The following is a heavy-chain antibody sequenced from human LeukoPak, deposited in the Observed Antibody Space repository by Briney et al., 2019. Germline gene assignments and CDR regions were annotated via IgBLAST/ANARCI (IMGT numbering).Heavy chain of an antibody. V-gene: IGHV1-8*03. CDR3: ARDHVAGTLPDY. D-gene: IGHD6-19*01. CDR1: GYIFTGYY. J-gene: IGHJ4*02. CDR2: INPNSGNT. Sequence: ASVKVSCKASGYIFTGYYMHWVRQAPGQGLEWMGWINPNSGNTGYAQKFQGRVTITRNTSISTAYMELSSLRSDDTAVYYCARDHVAGTLPDYWGQGTLVTVSS.